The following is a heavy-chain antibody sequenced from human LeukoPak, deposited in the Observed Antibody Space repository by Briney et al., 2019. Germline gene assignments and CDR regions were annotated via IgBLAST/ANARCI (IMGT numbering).Heavy chain of an antibody. D-gene: IGHD2-15*01. Sequence: SETLSLTCAVYGGSFSGYYWSWIRQPPGKGLEWIGEINHSGSTNYNPSLKSRVTISVDTSKNQFSLKLSSVTAADTAVYYCARHLYCSGGTCYPRYAFDIWGQGTMVTVSS. J-gene: IGHJ3*02. CDR2: INHSGST. CDR3: ARHLYCSGGTCYPRYAFDI. V-gene: IGHV4-34*01. CDR1: GGSFSGYY.